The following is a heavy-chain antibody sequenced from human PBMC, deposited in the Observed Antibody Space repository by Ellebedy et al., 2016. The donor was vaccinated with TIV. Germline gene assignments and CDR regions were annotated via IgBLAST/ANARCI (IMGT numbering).Heavy chain of an antibody. J-gene: IGHJ4*02. D-gene: IGHD6-13*01. Sequence: PGGSLRLSCAASGFTFSASWMTWVRQAPGQGLEWVANINQDGRTTNYVDSVKGRFTISRDNAKNSLYLQMNSLRVEDTAVYYCAVSRWSAAGLYYFDVWGQGTLVTVSS. CDR2: INQDGRTT. V-gene: IGHV3-7*01. CDR1: GFTFSASW. CDR3: AVSRWSAAGLYYFDV.